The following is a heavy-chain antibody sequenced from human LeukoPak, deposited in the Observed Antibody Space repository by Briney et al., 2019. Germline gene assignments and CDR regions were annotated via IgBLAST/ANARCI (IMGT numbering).Heavy chain of an antibody. V-gene: IGHV3-48*03. CDR2: ISSSGSTI. CDR1: GFTFSSYE. CDR3: ARRSVTIYYMDV. D-gene: IGHD4-11*01. Sequence: GGSLRLSCAASGFTFSSYEMNWVRQAPGKGLEWVSYISSSGSTIYYADSVKGRFTISRDNAKNSLYVQMNSLRAEDAAVYYCARRSVTIYYMDVWGKGTTVTISS. J-gene: IGHJ6*03.